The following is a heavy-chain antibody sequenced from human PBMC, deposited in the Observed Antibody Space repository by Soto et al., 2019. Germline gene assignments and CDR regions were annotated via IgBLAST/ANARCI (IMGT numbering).Heavy chain of an antibody. D-gene: IGHD3-9*01. J-gene: IGHJ1*01. CDR1: GFTFSSYS. CDR3: AKEGAYYDILTGYYNGGYFQH. V-gene: IGHV3-21*01. Sequence: GGSLRLSCAASGFTFSSYSMNWVRQAPGKGLEWVSSISSSSSYIYYADSVKGRFTISRDNAKNSLYLQMNSLRAEDTAVYYCAKEGAYYDILTGYYNGGYFQHWGQGTLVTVSS. CDR2: ISSSSSYI.